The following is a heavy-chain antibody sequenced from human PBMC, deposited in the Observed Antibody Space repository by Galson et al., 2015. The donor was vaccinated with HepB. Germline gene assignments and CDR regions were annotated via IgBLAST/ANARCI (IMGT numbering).Heavy chain of an antibody. Sequence: SVKVSCKVSGYTLTELSMHWVRQAPGKGLEWMGGFDPEDGETIYAQKFQGRVTMTEDTSTDTAYMELSSLRSEDTAVYYCATDYYDSSGYYLAAFDIWGQGTMVTVSS. J-gene: IGHJ3*02. D-gene: IGHD3-22*01. CDR2: FDPEDGET. V-gene: IGHV1-24*01. CDR1: GYTLTELS. CDR3: ATDYYDSSGYYLAAFDI.